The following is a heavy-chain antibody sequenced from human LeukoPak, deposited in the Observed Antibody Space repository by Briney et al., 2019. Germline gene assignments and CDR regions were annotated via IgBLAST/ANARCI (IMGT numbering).Heavy chain of an antibody. CDR1: GGTFNNSA. J-gene: IGHJ5*02. Sequence: SVKVSCKTSGGTFNNSAISWVRQAPGQGLEWLGGIMPLFGTAGYAQKFQGRVTITKDESTRTVYLELTSLTSDDTAVYYCARDVYGDYGSGWFDPWGQGTLVSVSS. CDR2: IMPLFGTA. V-gene: IGHV1-69*05. CDR3: ARDVYGDYGSGWFDP. D-gene: IGHD4-17*01.